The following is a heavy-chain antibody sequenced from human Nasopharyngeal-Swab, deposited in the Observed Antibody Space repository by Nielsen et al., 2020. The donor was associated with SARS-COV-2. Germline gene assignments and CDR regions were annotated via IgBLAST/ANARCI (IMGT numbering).Heavy chain of an antibody. Sequence: WIRQPPGKGLEWVSGISGSGSTTYYADSVKGRFTIFRDNSKKTLNLQMNSLRAEDTAVYYCAKTLDQYSSSWYRFYWGQGTLVTVSS. D-gene: IGHD6-13*01. J-gene: IGHJ4*02. CDR2: ISGSGSTT. CDR3: AKTLDQYSSSWYRFY. V-gene: IGHV3-23*01.